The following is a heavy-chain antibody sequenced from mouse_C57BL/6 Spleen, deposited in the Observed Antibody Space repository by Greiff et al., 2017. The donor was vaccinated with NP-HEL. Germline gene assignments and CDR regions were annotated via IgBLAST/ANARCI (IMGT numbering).Heavy chain of an antibody. CDR1: GYTFTDYE. J-gene: IGHJ1*03. D-gene: IGHD2-4*01. CDR3: TGDYGRYFDV. V-gene: IGHV1-15*01. Sequence: QVQLQQSGAELVRPGASVTLSCKASGYTFTDYEMHWVKQTPVHGLEWIGAIDPETGGTAYNQKFKGKAILTADKSSSTAYMELRSLTSEDSAVYYCTGDYGRYFDVWGTGTTVTVSS. CDR2: IDPETGGT.